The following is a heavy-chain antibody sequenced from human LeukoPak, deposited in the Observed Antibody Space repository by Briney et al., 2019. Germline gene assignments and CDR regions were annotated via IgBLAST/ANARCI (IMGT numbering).Heavy chain of an antibody. CDR2: IRYDGSNK. Sequence: PGGSLRLSCAASGFTFSSYGMHWVRQAPGKGLEWVAFIRYDGSNKYYADSVKGRFTISRDNSKNTLYLQMNSLRTEDTAVYYCARTRAAAGYSSFWFDPWGQGTLVTVSS. J-gene: IGHJ5*02. D-gene: IGHD6-13*01. CDR1: GFTFSSYG. V-gene: IGHV3-30*02. CDR3: ARTRAAAGYSSFWFDP.